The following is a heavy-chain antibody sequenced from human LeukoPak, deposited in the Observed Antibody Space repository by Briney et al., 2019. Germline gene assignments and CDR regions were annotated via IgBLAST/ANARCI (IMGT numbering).Heavy chain of an antibody. Sequence: ASVKVSCKASGYTFTAYYMHWVRQAPGQGLEWMGWINPNSGGTNSSQKFQDRVTLTRDTSISTAYMELGSLRSDDTAIYYCTRAYGSGSSYHPDYWGQGTLVTVSS. J-gene: IGHJ4*02. V-gene: IGHV1-2*02. CDR1: GYTFTAYY. CDR2: INPNSGGT. D-gene: IGHD3-10*01. CDR3: TRAYGSGSSYHPDY.